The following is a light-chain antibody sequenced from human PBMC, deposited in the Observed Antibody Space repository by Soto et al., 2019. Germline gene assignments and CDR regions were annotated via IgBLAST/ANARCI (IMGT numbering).Light chain of an antibody. V-gene: IGKV3-20*01. CDR2: GSS. CDR1: QSVSSCY. Sequence: EIVLTQSPGTLSLSPGERATLSCRASQSVSSCYLAWYQQKPEPAPTLLSYGSSRRTTGTPDRFSGSGSGTGFTITISRLEPEVFEVYYCQQDGCSLLTFGGGTKVEIK. CDR3: QQDGCSLLT. J-gene: IGKJ4*01.